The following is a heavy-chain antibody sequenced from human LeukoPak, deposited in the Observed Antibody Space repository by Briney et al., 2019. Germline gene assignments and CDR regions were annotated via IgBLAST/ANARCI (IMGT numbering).Heavy chain of an antibody. J-gene: IGHJ4*02. Sequence: GGSLRLSCAASGFTFSSYAMSWVRQAPGKGLEWVSRINSDGSSTNYADSVKGRFTISRDNAKNTLYLQMNSLRAEDTAVYYCARGSGGYDYWGQGTLVTVSS. CDR3: ARGSGGYDY. CDR2: INSDGSST. D-gene: IGHD1-1*01. V-gene: IGHV3-74*01. CDR1: GFTFSSYA.